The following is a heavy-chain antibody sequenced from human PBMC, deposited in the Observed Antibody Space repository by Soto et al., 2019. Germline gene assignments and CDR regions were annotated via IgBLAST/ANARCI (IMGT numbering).Heavy chain of an antibody. CDR2: IIPIFGTA. CDR1: GGTFSSYA. V-gene: IGHV1-69*13. Sequence: SVKVSCKASGGTFSSYAISWVRQAPGQGLEWMGGIIPIFGTANYAQKIQGRVTITADESTSTAYMELSSLRSEDTAVYYCARGYCSSTSCYTTSYYYYGMDVWGQGTTVTVSS. J-gene: IGHJ6*02. CDR3: ARGYCSSTSCYTTSYYYYGMDV. D-gene: IGHD2-2*02.